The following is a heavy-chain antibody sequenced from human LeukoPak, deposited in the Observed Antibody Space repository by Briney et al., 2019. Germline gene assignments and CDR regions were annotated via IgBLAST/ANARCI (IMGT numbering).Heavy chain of an antibody. Sequence: TGGSLRLSCAASGFSFSIYWMTWVRQVPGKGLEWVANIKHDGTEKYYVDSVKGRFTISRDNAKDSLFLQMDSLRAEDTAVYYCARQSFDGYHYPDYWGQGSLVTVSS. CDR1: GFSFSIYW. CDR3: ARQSFDGYHYPDY. J-gene: IGHJ4*02. D-gene: IGHD5-24*01. CDR2: IKHDGTEK. V-gene: IGHV3-7*01.